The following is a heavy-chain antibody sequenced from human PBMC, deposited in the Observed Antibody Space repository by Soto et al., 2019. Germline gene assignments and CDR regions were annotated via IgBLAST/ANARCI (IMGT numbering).Heavy chain of an antibody. CDR2: IYYSGST. V-gene: IGHV4-59*01. Sequence: SETLSLTCTVSGDSISSYYWSWIRQPPGKGLEWIGYIYYSGSTNYNPSLKSRVTISVDTSKNQFSLKLSSVTAADTAVYYCARARGGYFDYWGQRTLVTVSS. J-gene: IGHJ4*02. CDR1: GDSISSYY. CDR3: ARARGGYFDY.